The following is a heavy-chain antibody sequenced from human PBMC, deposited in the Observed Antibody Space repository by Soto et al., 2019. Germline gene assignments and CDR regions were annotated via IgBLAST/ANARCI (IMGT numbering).Heavy chain of an antibody. J-gene: IGHJ3*02. CDR1: GFRIGSYG. D-gene: IGHD3-9*01. Sequence: PGVPLRLSCITSGFRIGSYGMHWVRKDPGKGPEWVAFISGDGSNTEYVDSVRGRFTVSRDNAKNSLYLHMHSLRADDTAVYYCARVQTFFYDVLTGGSVDGFDIWGQGTMVTVSS. CDR3: ARVQTFFYDVLTGGSVDGFDI. V-gene: IGHV3-33*05. CDR2: ISGDGSNT.